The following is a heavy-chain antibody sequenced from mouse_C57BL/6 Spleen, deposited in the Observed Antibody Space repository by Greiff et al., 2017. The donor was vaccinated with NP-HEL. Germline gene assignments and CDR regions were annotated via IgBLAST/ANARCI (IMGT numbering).Heavy chain of an antibody. D-gene: IGHD4-1*01. V-gene: IGHV1-42*01. CDR1: GYSFTGYY. Sequence: EVQLQQSGPELVKPGASVKISCKASGYSFTGYYMNWVKQSPEKSLEWIGEINPSTGGTTYNQKFKAKATLTVDKSSSTAYMQLKSLTSEDSAVYYCARYLLGRISYFDVWGTGTTVTVSS. J-gene: IGHJ1*03. CDR2: INPSTGGT. CDR3: ARYLLGRISYFDV.